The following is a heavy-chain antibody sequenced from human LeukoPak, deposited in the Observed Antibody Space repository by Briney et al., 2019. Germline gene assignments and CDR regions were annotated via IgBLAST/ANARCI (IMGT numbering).Heavy chain of an antibody. CDR1: GYSFTNYW. D-gene: IGHD6-19*01. CDR2: IYPGDSDT. Sequence: GESLKISCKGSGYSFTNYWIGWVRQMPGKGLEWMGIIYPGDSDTRYSPSFQGQVTISADKSINTAYLQWSSLKASDTAMYYCARHSRQWLSNNWFDPWGQGTLVTVSS. CDR3: ARHSRQWLSNNWFDP. V-gene: IGHV5-51*01. J-gene: IGHJ5*02.